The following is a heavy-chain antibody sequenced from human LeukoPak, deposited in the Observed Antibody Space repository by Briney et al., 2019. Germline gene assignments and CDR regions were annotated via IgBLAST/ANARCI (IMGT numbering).Heavy chain of an antibody. CDR2: IYYSGST. J-gene: IGHJ5*02. CDR3: ARRYYYGSGSYYEGSGFDP. V-gene: IGHV4-59*01. CDR1: GGSISSYY. D-gene: IGHD3-10*01. Sequence: SETLSLTCTVSGGSISSYYWSWIRQPPGKGLEWIGYIYYSGSTNYNPSLKSRVTISVDTSKNQFSLKLSSVTAADTAVYYCARRYYYGSGSYYEGSGFDPWGQGTLVTVSS.